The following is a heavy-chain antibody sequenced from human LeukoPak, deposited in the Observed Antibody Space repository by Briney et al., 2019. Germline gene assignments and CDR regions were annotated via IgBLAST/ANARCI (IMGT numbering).Heavy chain of an antibody. Sequence: SETLSLTCAVYGGSFSGYYWSWIRQPPGKGLEWIGEINHSGSTNYNPSLKSRVTISVDTSKNQFSLKLSSVTAADTAVYYCARAIAAGGEFDYWDQGTLVTVSS. CDR1: GGSFSGYY. V-gene: IGHV4-34*01. J-gene: IGHJ4*02. CDR2: INHSGST. D-gene: IGHD5-12*01. CDR3: ARAIAAGGEFDY.